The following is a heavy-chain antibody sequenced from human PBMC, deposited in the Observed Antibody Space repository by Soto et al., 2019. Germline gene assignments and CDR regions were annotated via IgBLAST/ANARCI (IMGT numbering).Heavy chain of an antibody. J-gene: IGHJ4*02. V-gene: IGHV4-30-4*01. CDR3: ARGHYDVLTGYYVRYFDY. CDR2: ISHSGTA. CDR1: GGSVRSDDYF. Sequence: QVQLQESGPGLVKPSQTLSLRCSVSGGSVRSDDYFWSWIRQPPGQALEWMGYISHSGTAYYNPSLKMRLAMSIDTSKKHFSLSLRSLTAADTATYYCARGHYDVLTGYYVRYFDYWGRGTRVTVSS. D-gene: IGHD3-9*01.